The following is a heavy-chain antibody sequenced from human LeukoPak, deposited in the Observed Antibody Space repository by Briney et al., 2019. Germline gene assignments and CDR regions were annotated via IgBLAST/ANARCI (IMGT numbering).Heavy chain of an antibody. CDR2: IYTSGST. Sequence: PSEILSLTCTVSGGSISSYYWSWIRQPAGKGLEWIGRIYTSGSTNYNPSLKSRVTMSVDTSKNQFSLELSSVTAADTAVYYCAREIPLWFGELSIWFDPWGQGTLVTVSS. V-gene: IGHV4-4*07. CDR1: GGSISSYY. CDR3: AREIPLWFGELSIWFDP. D-gene: IGHD3-10*01. J-gene: IGHJ5*02.